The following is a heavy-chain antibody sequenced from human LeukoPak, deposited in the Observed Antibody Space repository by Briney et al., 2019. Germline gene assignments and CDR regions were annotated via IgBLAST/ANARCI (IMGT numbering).Heavy chain of an antibody. CDR1: GGTFSSYA. D-gene: IGHD6-6*01. CDR3: IAARPVEDYYYYYYMDV. V-gene: IGHV1-69*05. J-gene: IGHJ6*03. CDR2: IIPIFGTA. Sequence: SVKVSCKASGGTFSSYAISWVRQAPGQGLEWMGGIIPIFGTANYAQKFQGRVTITTDESTSTAYMELSSLRSEDTAVYYCIAARPVEDYYYYYYMDVWGKGTTVTVSS.